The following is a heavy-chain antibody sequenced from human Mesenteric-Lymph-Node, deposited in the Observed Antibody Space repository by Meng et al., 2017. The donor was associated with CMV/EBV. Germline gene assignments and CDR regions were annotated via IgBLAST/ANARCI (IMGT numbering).Heavy chain of an antibody. CDR1: GFTFSSYS. D-gene: IGHD6-13*01. V-gene: IGHV3-21*01. CDR2: ISSSSSYI. J-gene: IGHJ4*02. Sequence: GESLKISCAASGFTFSSYSMNWVRQAPGTGLEWVSSISSSSSYIHYADSVKGRFTISRDNAQNSLYLQMNSLRAEDTAVYYCARLGSAIADTYYFDYWGQGTLVTVSS. CDR3: ARLGSAIADTYYFDY.